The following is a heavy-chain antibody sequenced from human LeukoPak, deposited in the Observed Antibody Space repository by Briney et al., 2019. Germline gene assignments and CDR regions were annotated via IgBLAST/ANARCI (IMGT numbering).Heavy chain of an antibody. J-gene: IGHJ3*02. CDR1: GYTLPELF. CDR3: GTASWREGHGGAFDI. V-gene: IGHV1-24*01. Sequence: ASVKVSRKVSGYTLPELFMHSVRQATGKGREWMGGFDPEVGETIYAQKFQGRVTMTEETSTDTAYMELSSLRSEDTAVYCCGTASWREGHGGAFDIWGQGTMVTVSS. CDR2: FDPEVGET. D-gene: IGHD2-15*01.